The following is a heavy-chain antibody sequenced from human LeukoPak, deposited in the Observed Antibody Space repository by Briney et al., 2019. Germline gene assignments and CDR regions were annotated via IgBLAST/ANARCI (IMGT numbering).Heavy chain of an antibody. CDR3: ARVGRDCSDINCYWADWFDP. J-gene: IGHJ5*02. V-gene: IGHV1-18*01. CDR2: ISGSTGST. CDR1: GYTFSTYG. D-gene: IGHD2-2*01. Sequence: ASVKVSCKASGYTFSTYGITWVREAPGQGPEWLGWISGSTGSTHYTQAVQGRVTMTTDTSTATVYMELRSLRSDDTAIYYCARVGRDCSDINCYWADWFDPWGQGTLVIVSS.